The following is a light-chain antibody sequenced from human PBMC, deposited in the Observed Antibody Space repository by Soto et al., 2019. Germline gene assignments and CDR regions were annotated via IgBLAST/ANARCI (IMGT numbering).Light chain of an antibody. J-gene: IGKJ2*01. Sequence: DIQMTQSPSSLSASVGDRVTITCRASQSIRNYVNWYQQKPGKAPKFLIYVASTLQSGVPSRFSGSGSGTYFTLTISRLQHEDFATYCGQQSYTTPYTFGPGTKLEIK. CDR3: QQSYTTPYT. V-gene: IGKV1-39*01. CDR1: QSIRNY. CDR2: VAS.